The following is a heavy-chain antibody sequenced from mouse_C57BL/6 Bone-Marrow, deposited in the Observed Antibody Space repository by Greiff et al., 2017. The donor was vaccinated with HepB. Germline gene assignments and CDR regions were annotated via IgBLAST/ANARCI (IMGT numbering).Heavy chain of an antibody. Sequence: QVQLQQPGAELVKPGASVKLSCKASGYTFTSYWMQWVKQRPGQGLEWIGEIDPSDSYTNYNQKFKGKATLTVDTSSSTAYMQLSSLTSEDSAVYYCYYGSRYYWGQGTTLTVSS. CDR3: YYGSRYY. D-gene: IGHD1-1*01. CDR1: GYTFTSYW. CDR2: IDPSDSYT. J-gene: IGHJ2*01. V-gene: IGHV1-50*01.